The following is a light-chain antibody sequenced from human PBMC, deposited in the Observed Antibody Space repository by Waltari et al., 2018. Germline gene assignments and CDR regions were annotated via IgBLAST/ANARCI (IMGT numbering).Light chain of an antibody. V-gene: IGLV3-19*01. Sequence: SSELTQDPAVSVALGQTVRITCQGDSLRRYSASWYQQRPGQAPVLVLYGQNNRPSGIPDRFSGSASGNTASLTITGTQAEDEADYYCHSRDTISTRVFGGGTRLTV. CDR3: HSRDTISTRV. CDR1: SLRRYS. J-gene: IGLJ3*02. CDR2: GQN.